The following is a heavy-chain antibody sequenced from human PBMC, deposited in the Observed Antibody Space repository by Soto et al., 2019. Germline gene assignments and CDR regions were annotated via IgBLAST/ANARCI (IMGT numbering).Heavy chain of an antibody. D-gene: IGHD3-10*01. J-gene: IGHJ6*02. Sequence: QEQLQQWGTGLLKPSETLSLTCAVYGGSFINNYWMWVRQSPDKRLEWIGEITHSGNTNNLPSLKGRATISLDTSKNQFSLKLTSVSAADTAVYYCARRRGYDNGWGTYYSYMDVWGQGTTVSVTS. V-gene: IGHV4-34*04. CDR3: ARRRGYDNGWGTYYSYMDV. CDR1: GGSFINNY. CDR2: ITHSGNT.